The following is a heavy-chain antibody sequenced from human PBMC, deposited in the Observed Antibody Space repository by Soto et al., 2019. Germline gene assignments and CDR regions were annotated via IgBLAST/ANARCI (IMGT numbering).Heavy chain of an antibody. J-gene: IGHJ5*02. V-gene: IGHV4-34*01. CDR1: GGSFSGYY. D-gene: IGHD6-13*01. CDR2: INHSGST. Sequence: PSETLSLTCAVYGGSFSGYYWSWIRQPPGKGLEWIGEINHSGSTNYNPSLKSRVTISVDTSKNQFSLKLSSVTAADTAVYYCARGGGSSWYWFDPWGQGTLVT. CDR3: ARGGGSSWYWFDP.